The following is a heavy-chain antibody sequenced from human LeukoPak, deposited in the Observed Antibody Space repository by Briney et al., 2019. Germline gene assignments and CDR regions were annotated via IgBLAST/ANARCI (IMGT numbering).Heavy chain of an antibody. V-gene: IGHV4-31*03. CDR2: IYYSGST. CDR3: GGPSGGKSYGSSVGYFDY. J-gene: IGHJ4*02. CDR1: GGSISSGGYY. Sequence: SETLSLTCTVSGGSISSGGYYWSWIRQHPGKGLEWIGYIYYSGSTYYNPSLKSRVTISVDTSKNQFSLKLSSVTAADTAVYSGGGPSGGKSYGSSVGYFDYWGKETLVTFS. D-gene: IGHD5-18*01.